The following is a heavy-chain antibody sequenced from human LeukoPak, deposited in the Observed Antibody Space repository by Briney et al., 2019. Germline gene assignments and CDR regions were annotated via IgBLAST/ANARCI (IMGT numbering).Heavy chain of an antibody. CDR3: AKDLRGDY. V-gene: IGHV3-11*01. Sequence: GGSLRLSCAASGFTFSDYNMRWIRQAPGKGLEWVSSISRSGSTKYYADSVKGRFTISRDNAKNSLFLQMNSLRAEDTAVYYCAKDLRGDYWGQGTLVTVSS. CDR2: ISRSGSTK. J-gene: IGHJ4*02. CDR1: GFTFSDYN.